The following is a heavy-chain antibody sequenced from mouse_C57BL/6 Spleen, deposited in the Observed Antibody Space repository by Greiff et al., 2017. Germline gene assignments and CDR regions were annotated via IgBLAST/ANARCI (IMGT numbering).Heavy chain of an antibody. D-gene: IGHD2-2*01. J-gene: IGHJ4*01. CDR3: ASRSTMVTTRYAMDY. CDR1: GYTFTSYW. CDR2: IHPNSGST. V-gene: IGHV1-64*01. Sequence: VQLQQPGAELVKPGASVKLSCKASGYTFTSYWMHWVKQRPGQGLEWIGMIHPNSGSTNYNEKFKSKATLTVDKSSSTAYMQLSSLTSEDSAVXYCASRSTMVTTRYAMDYWGQGTSVTVSS.